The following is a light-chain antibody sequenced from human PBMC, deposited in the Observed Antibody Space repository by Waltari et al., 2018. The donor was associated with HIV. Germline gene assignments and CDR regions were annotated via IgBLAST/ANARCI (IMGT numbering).Light chain of an antibody. V-gene: IGLV3-19*01. CDR3: NSRDRAGHHVV. Sequence: SELTQDPAVSVALGQTVSITCQGDSLRTLFASWYLQKPGQAPVLVISPIHNRPSGIPDRFSGSSSGNTASLTITGAQAEDEGDYYCNSRDRAGHHVVFGGGTKLTVL. J-gene: IGLJ3*02. CDR2: PIH. CDR1: SLRTLF.